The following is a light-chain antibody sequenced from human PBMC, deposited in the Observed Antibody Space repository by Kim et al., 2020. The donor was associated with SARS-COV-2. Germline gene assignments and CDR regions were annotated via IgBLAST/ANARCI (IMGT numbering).Light chain of an antibody. CDR3: QQYGSSPPT. Sequence: EIVLTQSPGTLSLSPGERATLSCRASQSVSSSYLAWYQQKPGQAPRLLIYGASSRATGIPDRFSGSGSGTDFTLTISRLEPEDFAVYYCQQYGSSPPTFGQGTELEI. J-gene: IGKJ2*01. CDR2: GAS. V-gene: IGKV3-20*01. CDR1: QSVSSSY.